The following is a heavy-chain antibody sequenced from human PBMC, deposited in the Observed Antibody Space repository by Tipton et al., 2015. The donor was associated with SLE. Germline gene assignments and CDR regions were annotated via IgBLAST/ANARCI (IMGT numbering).Heavy chain of an antibody. V-gene: IGHV3-11*01. CDR3: ARHRGYDLDYFDY. D-gene: IGHD5-12*01. J-gene: IGHJ4*02. Sequence: GSLRLSCAASGFTFNDYDMSWIRQAPGKGLEWVSSMNSLGNSIHYADSLRGRFTISRDNAKKSLYLLVNNLRAEDTAVYFCARHRGYDLDYFDYWGQGVRVTVSS. CDR2: MNSLGNSI. CDR1: GFTFNDYD.